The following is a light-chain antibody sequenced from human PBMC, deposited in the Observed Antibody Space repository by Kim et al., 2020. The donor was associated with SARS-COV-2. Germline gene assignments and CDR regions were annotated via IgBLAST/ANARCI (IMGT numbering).Light chain of an antibody. CDR1: SSDVGSYNY. Sequence: GQSFTISCTGTSSDVGSYNYVSWYQQHPGKAPKLMIYDVSSRPSGVSNRFSGSKSVNTASLTISGLQAEDEAAYYCSSFTSISTLVFGGGTQLTVL. V-gene: IGLV2-14*03. J-gene: IGLJ2*01. CDR3: SSFTSISTLV. CDR2: DVS.